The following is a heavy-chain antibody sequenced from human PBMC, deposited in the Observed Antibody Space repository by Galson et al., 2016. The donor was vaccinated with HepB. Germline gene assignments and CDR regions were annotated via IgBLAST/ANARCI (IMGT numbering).Heavy chain of an antibody. J-gene: IGHJ4*02. CDR1: GFTFSDYA. Sequence: SLRLSCAASGFTFSDYAMGWVRQAPGKGLEWVSVISGSGSSPFYTDSVKGRFTISRDNSKDTLYLQMNSLRAEDTAVYYCAKGAYTYLEYYFDYWGQGTLVTVSS. D-gene: IGHD3-16*01. CDR2: ISGSGSSP. V-gene: IGHV3-23*01. CDR3: AKGAYTYLEYYFDY.